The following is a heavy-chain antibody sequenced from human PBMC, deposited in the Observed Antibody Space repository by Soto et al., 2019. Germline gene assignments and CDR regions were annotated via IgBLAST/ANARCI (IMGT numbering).Heavy chain of an antibody. D-gene: IGHD3-16*02. V-gene: IGHV4-61*08. CDR1: GASVIGGGYY. J-gene: IGHJ4*02. Sequence: PSVPLCLTYTVSGASVIGGGYYWSWIRLPQGKGLEWIGYIYYSGSTNYNPSLKSRVTISVDTSKNQFSLKLSSVTAADTAVYYCARGLSYDYVWGSYRSYFDYWGQGTLVTVSS. CDR2: IYYSGST. CDR3: ARGLSYDYVWGSYRSYFDY.